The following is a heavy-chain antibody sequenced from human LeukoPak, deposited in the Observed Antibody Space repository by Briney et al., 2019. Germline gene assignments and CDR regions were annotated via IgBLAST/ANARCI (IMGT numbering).Heavy chain of an antibody. D-gene: IGHD1-26*01. V-gene: IGHV3-21*04. Sequence: GGSLRLSCAASGFTFSSYNMNWVGQAPGKGLEWVSSISSSSSYIYYADSVKGRFTISRDNSKNTLYLQMNSLRAEDTAVYYCAKDRSGSYSVSAFDIWGQGTMVTVSS. CDR3: AKDRSGSYSVSAFDI. CDR2: ISSSSSYI. J-gene: IGHJ3*02. CDR1: GFTFSSYN.